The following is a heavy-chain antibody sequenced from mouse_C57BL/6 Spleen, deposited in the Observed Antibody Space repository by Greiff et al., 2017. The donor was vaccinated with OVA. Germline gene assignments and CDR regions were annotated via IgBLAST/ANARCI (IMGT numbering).Heavy chain of an antibody. Sequence: QVQLQQSGAELVKPGASVKLSCKASGYTFTSYWMHWVKQRPGQGLEWIGMIHPNSGSTNYNEKFKSKATLTVDESSSTAYMQLSSLTSEDSAVYYCARGGPMGYFDVWGTGTTVTVSS. CDR3: ARGGPMGYFDV. J-gene: IGHJ1*03. CDR2: IHPNSGST. CDR1: GYTFTSYW. V-gene: IGHV1-64*01. D-gene: IGHD1-1*02.